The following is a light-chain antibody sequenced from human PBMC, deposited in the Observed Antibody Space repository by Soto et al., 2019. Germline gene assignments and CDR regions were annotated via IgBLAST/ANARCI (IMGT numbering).Light chain of an antibody. J-gene: IGKJ2*01. CDR3: QQYGDSPYT. Sequence: EIVLTQSPGTLSLSPGERATLSCRASQSVGSYLAWYQQKPGQAPRLLIYGASSRATGIPDRISGSGSGTDFPPPISRLEPQDFAVYYCQQYGDSPYTFGQGTKLETK. CDR1: QSVGSY. V-gene: IGKV3-20*01. CDR2: GAS.